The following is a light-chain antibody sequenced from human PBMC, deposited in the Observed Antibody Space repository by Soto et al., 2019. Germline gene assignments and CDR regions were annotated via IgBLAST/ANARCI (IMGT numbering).Light chain of an antibody. CDR2: RND. Sequence: QSVLTQPPSVSGAPGQRVTISCTGSSSNIGAGYDVHWYQQLPGTAPKLLIYRNDNRPSGVPDRFSGSKSGTSASLAITGLQAEDEADYYCQSFDSSLRDYVFGTGTKLTGL. CDR1: SSNIGAGYD. J-gene: IGLJ1*01. CDR3: QSFDSSLRDYV. V-gene: IGLV1-40*01.